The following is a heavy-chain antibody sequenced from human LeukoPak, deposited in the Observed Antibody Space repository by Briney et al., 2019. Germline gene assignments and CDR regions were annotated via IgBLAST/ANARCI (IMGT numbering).Heavy chain of an antibody. Sequence: GASVKVSCKASGYTFTSYYMHWVRQAPGQGLEWMGIINPSGGSTSYAQKFQGRVTMTEDTSTDTAYMELSSLRSEDTAVYYCATFPYDYGVSYWGQGTLVTVSS. CDR2: INPSGGST. D-gene: IGHD4-17*01. CDR1: GYTFTSYY. V-gene: IGHV1-46*01. CDR3: ATFPYDYGVSY. J-gene: IGHJ4*02.